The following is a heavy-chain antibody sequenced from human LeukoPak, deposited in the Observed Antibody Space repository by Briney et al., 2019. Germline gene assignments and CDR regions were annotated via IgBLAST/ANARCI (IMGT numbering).Heavy chain of an antibody. CDR2: ISAYNGNT. J-gene: IGHJ4*02. V-gene: IGHV1-18*01. CDR3: ARGSCSGGSCRDY. CDR1: GYTFTSYG. D-gene: IGHD2-15*01. Sequence: ASVKVSCKASGYTFTSYGISWVRQAPGQGLEWMGWISAYNGNTNYAQKLQGRVTITADESTSTAYMELSSLRSEDTAVYYCARGSCSGGSCRDYWGQGTLVTVSS.